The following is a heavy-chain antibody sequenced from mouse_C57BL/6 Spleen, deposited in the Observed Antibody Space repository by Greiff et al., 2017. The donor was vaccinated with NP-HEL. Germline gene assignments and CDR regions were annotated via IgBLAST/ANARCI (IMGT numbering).Heavy chain of an antibody. Sequence: VQLQQPGAELVRPGSSVKLSCKASGYTFTSYWMHWVKQRPIQGLEWIGNIDPSDSETHYNQKFKDKATLTVDKSSSTAYMQLSSLTSEDSAVYYCARGEITTVVIKPYFDYWGQGTTLTVSS. CDR2: IDPSDSET. CDR3: ARGEITTVVIKPYFDY. D-gene: IGHD1-1*01. V-gene: IGHV1-52*01. J-gene: IGHJ2*01. CDR1: GYTFTSYW.